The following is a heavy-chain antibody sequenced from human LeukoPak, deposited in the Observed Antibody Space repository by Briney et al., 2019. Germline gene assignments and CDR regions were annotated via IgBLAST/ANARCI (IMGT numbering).Heavy chain of an antibody. CDR2: ISYDGSNK. Sequence: PGGSLRLSCAAPGFTFSRYAMHWVRQAPGKGLEWVAVISYDGSNKYYADSVKGRFTISRGNSKNTLYLQMNSLRAEDTAVYYCAREAEAFDIWGQGTMVTVSS. CDR3: AREAEAFDI. V-gene: IGHV3-30-3*01. J-gene: IGHJ3*02. CDR1: GFTFSRYA.